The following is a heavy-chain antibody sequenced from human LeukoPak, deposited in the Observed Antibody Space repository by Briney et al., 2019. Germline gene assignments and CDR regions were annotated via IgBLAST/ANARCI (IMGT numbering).Heavy chain of an antibody. CDR3: ARAGGDPHFDY. Sequence: NPSETLSLTCTVSGGSISSYYWSWIRQPPGKGLEWIGYIYYSGSTNYNPSLKSRVTISVDTSKNQFSLKLSSVTAADTAVYYCARAGGDPHFDYWGQGTLVTVSS. CDR2: IYYSGST. D-gene: IGHD2-21*01. J-gene: IGHJ4*02. V-gene: IGHV4-59*01. CDR1: GGSISSYY.